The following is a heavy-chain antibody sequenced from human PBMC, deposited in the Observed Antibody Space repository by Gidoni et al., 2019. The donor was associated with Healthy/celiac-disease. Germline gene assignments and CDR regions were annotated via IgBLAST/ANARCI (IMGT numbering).Heavy chain of an antibody. CDR2: ISGSGGST. CDR1: GFTSSSYA. V-gene: IGHV3-23*01. J-gene: IGHJ4*02. Sequence: EVQLLESGGGWVQPGGSLRLTCAAYGFTSSSYAKRCGRQAPGKGLEWFAGISGSGGSTYYADSVKGRFTISRDNSKNTLYLQMNSLRAEDTAVYYCATMPPTSYGSGSDNRDYWGQGTLVTVSS. CDR3: ATMPPTSYGSGSDNRDY. D-gene: IGHD3-10*01.